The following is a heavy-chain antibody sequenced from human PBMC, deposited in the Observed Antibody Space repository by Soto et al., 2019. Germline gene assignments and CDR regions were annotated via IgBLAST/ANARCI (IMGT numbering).Heavy chain of an antibody. Sequence: PSETLCLTCTVSGSFISNGGYHWNWVRQHPGKGLEWIGYINYDGSTYYNPSLKGRLTMTVDTSENQFSLKLTSVTAADTAVYFCAPVKAGESGRVHWG. V-gene: IGHV4-31*03. CDR2: INYDGST. CDR1: GSFISNGGYH. CDR3: APVKAGESGRVH. D-gene: IGHD2-15*01. J-gene: IGHJ1*01.